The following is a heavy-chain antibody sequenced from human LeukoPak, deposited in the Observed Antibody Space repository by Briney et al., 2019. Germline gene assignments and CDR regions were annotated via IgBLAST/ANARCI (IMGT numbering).Heavy chain of an antibody. CDR3: ARHPGVIVPIDY. Sequence: GESLKISCQGSGYTFTSYWIGWVRQMPGKGLEWMGFIYPGDSDTRYSPSSQGQVTISADKSISTAYLQWGSLEASDTAIYYCARHPGVIVPIDYWGQGTLVTVSS. D-gene: IGHD3-16*02. CDR1: GYTFTSYW. CDR2: IYPGDSDT. V-gene: IGHV5-51*01. J-gene: IGHJ4*02.